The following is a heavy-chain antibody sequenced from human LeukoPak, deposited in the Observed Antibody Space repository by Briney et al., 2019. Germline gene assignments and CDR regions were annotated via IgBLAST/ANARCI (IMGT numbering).Heavy chain of an antibody. V-gene: IGHV4-34*01. CDR3: ARVNRAYYYYYYGMDV. Sequence: SETLSLTCAVYGGSFSGYYWSWIRQPPGKGLEWIGEINHSGSTNSNPSLKSRVTISVDTSKNQFSLKLSSVTAADTAVYYCARVNRAYYYYYYGMDVWGKGTTVTVSS. J-gene: IGHJ6*04. D-gene: IGHD1-14*01. CDR2: INHSGST. CDR1: GGSFSGYY.